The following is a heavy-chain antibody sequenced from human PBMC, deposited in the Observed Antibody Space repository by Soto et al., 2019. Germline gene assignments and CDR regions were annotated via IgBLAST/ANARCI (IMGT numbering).Heavy chain of an antibody. CDR2: ISGSGGST. CDR3: AKTEDEKVWSGYYTRAWGSLDV. D-gene: IGHD3-3*01. V-gene: IGHV3-23*01. Sequence: GGSLRLSCAASGFTFSSYAMSWVRQAPGKGLEWVSAISGSGGSTYYADSVKGRFTISRDNSKNTLYLQMNSLRAEDTAVYYCAKTEDEKVWSGYYTRAWGSLDVWGKGTTVTVSS. CDR1: GFTFSSYA. J-gene: IGHJ6*04.